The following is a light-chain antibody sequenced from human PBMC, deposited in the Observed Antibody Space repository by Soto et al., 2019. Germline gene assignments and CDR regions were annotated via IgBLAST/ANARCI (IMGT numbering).Light chain of an antibody. CDR3: QHYNKWPLT. Sequence: EIVMTQSPATLSVSPGERATLSCRASQSVSNNLAWYQQKPGQAPRLLIYFASTRATGTPARFSGSGSGTEFTLTISSLQSEDFAVYYCQHYNKWPLTFGGGTKVETK. J-gene: IGKJ4*01. CDR1: QSVSNN. CDR2: FAS. V-gene: IGKV3-15*01.